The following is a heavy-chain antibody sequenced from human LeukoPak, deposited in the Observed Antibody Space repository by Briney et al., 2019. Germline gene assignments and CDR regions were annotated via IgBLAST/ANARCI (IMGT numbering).Heavy chain of an antibody. V-gene: IGHV1-46*01. CDR1: GYTFTSYY. CDR3: AIGYCRGGSCDDEPGDAFDI. Sequence: ASVKVSCKASGYTFTSYYIHWVRQAPGQGPEWMGIIYPSGGSTTYAQKFQGRVTMTRDMSTSTVYMELSSLRSEDTAVYYCAIGYCRGGSCDDEPGDAFDIWGQGTMVAVSS. J-gene: IGHJ3*02. CDR2: IYPSGGST. D-gene: IGHD2-15*01.